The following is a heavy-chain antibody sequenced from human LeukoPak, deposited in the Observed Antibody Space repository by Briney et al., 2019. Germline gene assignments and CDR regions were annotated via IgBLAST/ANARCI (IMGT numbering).Heavy chain of an antibody. V-gene: IGHV1-18*01. CDR2: IAVDNADT. D-gene: IGHD2-21*01. Sequence: RASVKVSCTASVYTFSNDGIRWVRQAPGQGLEWRGWIAVDNADTNYTQNPQDRVTTTTDTTTSTAYTELTSLRSYITAMYYCASDFAGLFAYWGQGTLVTASS. J-gene: IGHJ4*02. CDR3: ASDFAGLFAY. CDR1: VYTFSNDG.